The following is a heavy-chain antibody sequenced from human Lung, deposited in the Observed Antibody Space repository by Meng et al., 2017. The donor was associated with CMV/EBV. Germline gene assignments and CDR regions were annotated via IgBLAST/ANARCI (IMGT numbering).Heavy chain of an antibody. CDR3: VRETGGSSSTG. CDR2: VYYTGDT. J-gene: IGHJ4*02. V-gene: IGHV4-39*07. Sequence: LXCTISGGSISSSSYYWAWIRQPPEKGLEWIGSVYYTGDTYYSPSLKSRVTISIDTSKNQFSLKVNSVTDADTAVYYCVRETGGSSSTGWGQGTLVTVSS. D-gene: IGHD1-26*01. CDR1: GGSISSSSYY.